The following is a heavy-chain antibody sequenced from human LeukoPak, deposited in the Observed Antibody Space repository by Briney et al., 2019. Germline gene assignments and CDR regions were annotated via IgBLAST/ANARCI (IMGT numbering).Heavy chain of an antibody. CDR3: ARLGGYCSGGSCYVMAFDI. CDR2: IYPGDSDT. Sequence: GESLKISCKGSGYSFTSYWIGWVRQMPGKGLEWMGIIYPGDSDTRYSPSFQGQVTISADKSISTAYLQWSSLKASDTAMYYCARLGGYCSGGSCYVMAFDIWGQGTMVTVSS. J-gene: IGHJ3*02. D-gene: IGHD2-15*01. V-gene: IGHV5-51*01. CDR1: GYSFTSYW.